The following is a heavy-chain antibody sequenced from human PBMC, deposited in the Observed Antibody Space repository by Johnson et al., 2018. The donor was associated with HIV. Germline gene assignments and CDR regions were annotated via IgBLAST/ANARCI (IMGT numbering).Heavy chain of an antibody. J-gene: IGHJ3*02. D-gene: IGHD1-26*01. Sequence: VQLVESGGGVERPGGSLRLSCAASRFTFADYGMIWVRQAPGKGLEWVSGINWNGGSKVYADSVKGRLTISRDNAKNSLYLQMNSLRAEDTALYYCAKGGYSGSYFGFDIWGQGTLVTVSS. V-gene: IGHV3-20*04. CDR1: RFTFADYG. CDR3: AKGGYSGSYFGFDI. CDR2: INWNGGSK.